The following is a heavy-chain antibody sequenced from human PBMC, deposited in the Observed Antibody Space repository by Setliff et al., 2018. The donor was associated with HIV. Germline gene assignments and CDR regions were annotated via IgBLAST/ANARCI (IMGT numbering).Heavy chain of an antibody. CDR2: INPNSGNT. J-gene: IGHJ2*01. CDR1: GGTFSRFA. CDR3: ARGHSSPTNWFFDL. V-gene: IGHV1-69*10. Sequence: SVKVSCKASGGTFSRFAISWVRQAPGQGLEWMGRINPNSGNTGYAQKFQGRVTITADKFTTTAYMELSSLRSDDTAVYYCARGHSSPTNWFFDLWGRGTLVTVSS. D-gene: IGHD6-13*01.